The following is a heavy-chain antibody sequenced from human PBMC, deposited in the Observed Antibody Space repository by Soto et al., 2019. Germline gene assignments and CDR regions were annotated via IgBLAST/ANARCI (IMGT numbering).Heavy chain of an antibody. J-gene: IGHJ6*02. Sequence: GGSLRLSCAASGFTFSSYSMNWVRQAPGKGLEWVSYISSGSSTIYDAHSVKGRFTISRDNAKNSLYLQMNSLRDEDTAVYYCARAYCGGDCSIDLNYYYYGMDVWGQGTTVTVSS. D-gene: IGHD2-21*02. CDR3: ARAYCGGDCSIDLNYYYYGMDV. V-gene: IGHV3-48*02. CDR2: ISSGSSTI. CDR1: GFTFSSYS.